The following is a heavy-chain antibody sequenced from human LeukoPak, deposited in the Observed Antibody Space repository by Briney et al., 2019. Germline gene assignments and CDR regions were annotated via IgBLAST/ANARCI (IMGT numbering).Heavy chain of an antibody. V-gene: IGHV4-59*01. J-gene: IGHJ4*02. CDR2: IYYSGST. Sequence: SEILSLTCTVSGGSISSYYWSWIRQPPGKGLEWIGYIYYSGSTNYNPSLKSRVTISVDTSKNQFSLKLSSVTAADTAVYYCARVSRIQLWTTFDYWGQGTLVTVSS. CDR3: ARVSRIQLWTTFDY. D-gene: IGHD5-18*01. CDR1: GGSISSYY.